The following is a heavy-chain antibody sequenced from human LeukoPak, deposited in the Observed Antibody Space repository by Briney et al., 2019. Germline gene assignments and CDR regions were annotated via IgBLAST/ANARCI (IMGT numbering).Heavy chain of an antibody. Sequence: GGSLRLSCAASGFTFSSYWITWVRQAPGKGLEWVSAISGSGGSTYYADSVKGRFTISRDNSKNTLYLQMNSLRAEDTAVYYCAKHREGAFDIWGQGTMVTVSS. D-gene: IGHD5-24*01. V-gene: IGHV3-23*01. CDR1: GFTFSSYW. CDR2: ISGSGGST. J-gene: IGHJ3*02. CDR3: AKHREGAFDI.